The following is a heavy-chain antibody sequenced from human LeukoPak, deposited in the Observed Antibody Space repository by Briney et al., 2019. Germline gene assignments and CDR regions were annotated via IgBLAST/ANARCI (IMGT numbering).Heavy chain of an antibody. V-gene: IGHV4-59*01. CDR3: AREDDYGDYFGY. CDR2: IYYSGST. Sequence: SETLSLTCTVSGGSISTYYWSWIRQPPGKGLEWIGYIYYSGSTNYNPSLKSRVTISVDTSKNQFSLKLSSVTAADTAVYYCAREDDYGDYFGYWGQGTLVTVSS. J-gene: IGHJ4*02. D-gene: IGHD4-17*01. CDR1: GGSISTYY.